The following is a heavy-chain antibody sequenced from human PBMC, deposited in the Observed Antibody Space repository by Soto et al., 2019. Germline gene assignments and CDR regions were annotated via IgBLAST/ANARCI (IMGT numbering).Heavy chain of an antibody. Sequence: EVQLVESGGGLVKPGGSLRLSCAASGFTFSSYNMNWVLQAPGKGLECVSSISGSSSYIYYSDSVKGRFTISRDNAKNSLYLQMNSLRAEDTAVYFCARDSSSWYYWGQGTLVTVSS. CDR3: ARDSSSWYY. V-gene: IGHV3-21*01. D-gene: IGHD6-13*01. CDR2: ISGSSSYI. J-gene: IGHJ4*02. CDR1: GFTFSSYN.